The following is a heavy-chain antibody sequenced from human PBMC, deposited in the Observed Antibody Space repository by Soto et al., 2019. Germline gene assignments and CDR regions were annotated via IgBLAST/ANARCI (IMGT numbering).Heavy chain of an antibody. CDR1: GGSISSGGYY. CDR2: IYYSGST. D-gene: IGHD2-21*02. Sequence: PSETLSLTCTVSGGSISSGGYYWSWIRQHPGKGLEWIGYIYYSGSTYYNPSLKSRVTISVDTSKNQFSLKLSSVTAADTAVYYCARGSGAEYCGGDCYHTNFDYWGQGTLVTVSS. V-gene: IGHV4-31*03. CDR3: ARGSGAEYCGGDCYHTNFDY. J-gene: IGHJ4*02.